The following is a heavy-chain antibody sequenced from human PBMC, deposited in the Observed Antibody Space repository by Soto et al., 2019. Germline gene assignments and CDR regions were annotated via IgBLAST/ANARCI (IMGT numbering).Heavy chain of an antibody. CDR1: GYTFTSYD. D-gene: IGHD5-12*01. CDR2: MNPNSGNT. V-gene: IGHV1-8*01. Sequence: ASVKVSCKASGYTFTSYDINWVRQATGQGLEWMGWMNPNSGNTGYAQKFQGRVTMTRNTSISTAYMELSSLRSEDTAVYYCARQDCGLGYYYYYYGMDVWGRGTTVTVSS. CDR3: ARQDCGLGYYYYYYGMDV. J-gene: IGHJ6*02.